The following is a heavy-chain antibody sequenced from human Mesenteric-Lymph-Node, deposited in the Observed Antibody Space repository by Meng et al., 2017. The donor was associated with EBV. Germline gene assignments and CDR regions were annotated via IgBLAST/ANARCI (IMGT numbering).Heavy chain of an antibody. CDR2: INHSGSA. J-gene: IGHJ5*02. D-gene: IGHD2-15*01. CDR1: GGSFSNYY. CDR3: ARGVQVAWRFDP. Sequence: QVQLKTGAAGLLKTSDTLSPPCEVFGGSFSNYYWSWIRQTPGKGLEWIGEINHSGSANYNPSLKSRVTISIDTSKNQFSLRLNSVTAADTAVYYCARGVQVAWRFDPWGQGTLVTVSS. V-gene: IGHV4-34*02.